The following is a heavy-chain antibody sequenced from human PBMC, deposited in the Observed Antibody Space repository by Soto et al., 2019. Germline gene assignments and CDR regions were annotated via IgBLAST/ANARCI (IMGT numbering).Heavy chain of an antibody. V-gene: IGHV1-18*01. CDR2: ISAYDGKT. CDR3: ARDPHEFWTSYWFDP. D-gene: IGHD3-3*01. Sequence: RASVKVSCKTSGYTFNTYGINWVRQAPGQGLELMGWISAYDGKTTYAEKFQGRVTLTTDTSTSTAYMELRSLRPDDTAIYYCARDPHEFWTSYWFDPWGQGXPVTVYS. J-gene: IGHJ5*02. CDR1: GYTFNTYG.